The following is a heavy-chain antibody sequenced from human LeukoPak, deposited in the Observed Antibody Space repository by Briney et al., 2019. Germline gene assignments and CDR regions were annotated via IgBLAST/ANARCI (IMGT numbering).Heavy chain of an antibody. J-gene: IGHJ5*02. V-gene: IGHV1-69*13. D-gene: IGHD5-18*01. Sequence: ASVKVSCKASGGTFSSYAISWVRQAPGQGLEWMGGIIPIFGTANYAQKFQGRVTITADESTSTAYMELSSLGSEDTAVYYCARDPTSAVDTAMYWDNWFDPWGQGTLVTVSS. CDR3: ARDPTSAVDTAMYWDNWFDP. CDR1: GGTFSSYA. CDR2: IIPIFGTA.